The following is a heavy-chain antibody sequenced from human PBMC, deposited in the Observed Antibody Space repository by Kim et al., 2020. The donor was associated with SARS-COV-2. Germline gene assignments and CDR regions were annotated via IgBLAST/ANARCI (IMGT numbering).Heavy chain of an antibody. J-gene: IGHJ6*02. D-gene: IGHD1-7*01. Sequence: ASVKVSCKASGYTFTSYGISWERQAPGQGLEWMGWISAYNGNTNYAQKLQGRVTMTTDTSTSTAYMELRGLRSDGTALYYCARDGSLELAPFVEVTYGMDDWGQGMTVTVSS. CDR2: ISAYNGNT. V-gene: IGHV1-18*01. CDR3: ARDGSLELAPFVEVTYGMDD. CDR1: GYTFTSYG.